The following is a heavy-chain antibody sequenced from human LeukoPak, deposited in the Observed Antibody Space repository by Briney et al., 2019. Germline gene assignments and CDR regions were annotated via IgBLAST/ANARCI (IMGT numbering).Heavy chain of an antibody. CDR3: ARGGIQVSGIDEFDY. J-gene: IGHJ4*02. CDR1: GFTFSGSW. D-gene: IGHD6-19*01. Sequence: GGSLRLSCAASGFTFSGSWMGWVRQAPGKGLEWVANIKEDGSTKYYVDSVKGRFTISRENAESSLYLQMNSLRAEDTAIYYCARGGIQVSGIDEFDYWGQGTLVTVSS. V-gene: IGHV3-7*04. CDR2: IKEDGSTK.